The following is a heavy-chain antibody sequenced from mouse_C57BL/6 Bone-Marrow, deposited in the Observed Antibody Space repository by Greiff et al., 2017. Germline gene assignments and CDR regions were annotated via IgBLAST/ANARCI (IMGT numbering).Heavy chain of an antibody. J-gene: IGHJ1*03. V-gene: IGHV5-15*01. Sequence: EVQVVESGGGLVQPGGSLKLSCAASGFTFSDYGMAWVRQAPRKGPEWVAFISNLAYSIYSADTVTGRFTIARENAKNTLYLEMSSRRSEDTAMYYCGREDYEDYWYIDDWGTGTTVTVSS. CDR1: GFTFSDYG. CDR3: GREDYEDYWYIDD. CDR2: ISNLAYSI. D-gene: IGHD2-4*01.